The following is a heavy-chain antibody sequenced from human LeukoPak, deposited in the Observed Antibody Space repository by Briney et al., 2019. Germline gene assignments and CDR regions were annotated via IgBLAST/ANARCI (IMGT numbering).Heavy chain of an antibody. CDR1: GFTFSSYA. V-gene: IGHV3-23*01. J-gene: IGHJ6*02. CDR3: AKGGSGPHRKIYYYYGMDV. D-gene: IGHD2-15*01. Sequence: GGSLRLSCAASGFTFSSYAMSWVRQAPGKGLEWVSAISGSGGSTYYADSVKGRFTISRDNSKNTLYLQMNSLRAEDMAVYYCAKGGSGPHRKIYYYYGMDVWGQGTTVTVSS. CDR2: ISGSGGST.